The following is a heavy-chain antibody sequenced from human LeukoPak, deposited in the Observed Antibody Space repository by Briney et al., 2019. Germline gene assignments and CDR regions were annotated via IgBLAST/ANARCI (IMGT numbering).Heavy chain of an antibody. V-gene: IGHV1-8*03. J-gene: IGHJ4*02. Sequence: GASVKVSCKASGYTFTSYDINWVRQATGQGLEWMVWMNPNSGNTGYAQKFQGRVTITRNTSISTAYMELSSLRSEDTAVYYCARGATRRLGPARYWGQGTLVTVSS. D-gene: IGHD1-1*01. CDR3: ARGATRRLGPARY. CDR1: GYTFTSYD. CDR2: MNPNSGNT.